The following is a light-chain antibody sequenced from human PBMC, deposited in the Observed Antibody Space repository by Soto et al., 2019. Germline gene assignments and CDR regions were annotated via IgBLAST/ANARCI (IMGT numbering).Light chain of an antibody. CDR2: DTS. CDR3: QQRGT. J-gene: IGKJ3*01. V-gene: IGKV3-11*01. Sequence: EIVLTQSPATLSVSPGERATLSCRASQSVNKHLAWYQHRPGQAPRLLIYDTSYRAAGIQARFSGSGSGTDFTLTIGSLEPEDLAVDDCQQRGTFGPGTKVDIK. CDR1: QSVNKH.